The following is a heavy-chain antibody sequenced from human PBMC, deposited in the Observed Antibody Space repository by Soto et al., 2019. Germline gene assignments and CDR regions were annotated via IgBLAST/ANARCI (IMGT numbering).Heavy chain of an antibody. Sequence: ESGGGVVQPGRSLKVSCAASGFSFSDYAMHWVRQAPGKGLEWVAVISYDGSNKYYADSVKGRFTISRDYSKNTLYLQLNSLRAEDTAVYYCARSDGYNKIDYWGQGTLVTVSS. CDR3: ARSDGYNKIDY. J-gene: IGHJ4*02. CDR2: ISYDGSNK. V-gene: IGHV3-30-3*01. D-gene: IGHD6-25*01. CDR1: GFSFSDYA.